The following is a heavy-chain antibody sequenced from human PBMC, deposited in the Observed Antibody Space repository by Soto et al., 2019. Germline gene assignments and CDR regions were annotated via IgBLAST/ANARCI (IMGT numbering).Heavy chain of an antibody. CDR1: GYTFTVYY. V-gene: IGHV1-2*04. CDR2: INPNSGGT. J-gene: IGHJ6*02. CDR3: ARGGPGIGNYYYGMDV. D-gene: IGHD2-15*01. Sequence: ASVKVSCKASGYTFTVYYVHWVRQAPGQGLEWMGWINPNSGGTNYAQKFQGWVTMTRDTSISTAYMELSRLRSDDTAVYYCARGGPGIGNYYYGMDVWGQGTTVTVS.